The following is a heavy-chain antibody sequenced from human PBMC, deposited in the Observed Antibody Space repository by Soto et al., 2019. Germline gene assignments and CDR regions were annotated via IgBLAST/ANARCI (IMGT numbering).Heavy chain of an antibody. V-gene: IGHV3-74*01. Sequence: PGGSLRLSCEASGCTFSSYWMHWVRQAPGKGLVWVSRTNGDGGTTSYADSVKGRFTISRDNAKNTLYLQMNSLRAEDTALYYCTRGYSSGPDYWGQGTLVTVSS. D-gene: IGHD6-19*01. CDR2: TNGDGGTT. CDR1: GCTFSSYW. CDR3: TRGYSSGPDY. J-gene: IGHJ4*02.